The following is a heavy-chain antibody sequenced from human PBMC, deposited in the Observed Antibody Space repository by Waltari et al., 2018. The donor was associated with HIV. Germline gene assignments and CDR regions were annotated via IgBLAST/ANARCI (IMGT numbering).Heavy chain of an antibody. D-gene: IGHD6-19*01. V-gene: IGHV3-21*01. CDR2: ISSSSSYI. J-gene: IGHJ4*02. Sequence: EVQLVESGGGLVKPGGSLRLSCAASGCTFSSYRMNWVGQAPGKGLEWVSSISSSSSYIYYADSVKGRFTISRDNAKNSLYLQMNSLRAEDTAVYYCATLVSSGWYYFDYWGQGTLVTVSS. CDR1: GCTFSSYR. CDR3: ATLVSSGWYYFDY.